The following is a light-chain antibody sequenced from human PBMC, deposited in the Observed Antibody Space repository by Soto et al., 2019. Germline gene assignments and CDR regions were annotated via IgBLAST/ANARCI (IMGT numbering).Light chain of an antibody. J-gene: IGKJ1*01. Sequence: DIPLTQSPSTLSASVGDRVTITCRASQRIATWLAWYQHQPGSAPKLLIYGASTLQSGVPSRFSGSGSGAEFTLTIDNLQPEDFATYYYQQYHLYWTFGPGTKVEI. CDR2: GAS. CDR1: QRIATW. CDR3: QQYHLYWT. V-gene: IGKV1-5*01.